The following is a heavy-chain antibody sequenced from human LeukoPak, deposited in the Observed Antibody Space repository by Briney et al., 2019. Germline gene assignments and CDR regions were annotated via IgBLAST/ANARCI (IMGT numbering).Heavy chain of an antibody. V-gene: IGHV3-48*03. CDR1: GFSFSSYG. Sequence: PGRSLRHSCAASGFSFSSYGMHWVRQAPGKGLEWVSYISSSGSTIYYADSVKGRFTISRDNAKNSLYLQMNSLRAEDTAVYYCARSLPRYYYFDYWGQGTLVTVSS. CDR3: ARSLPRYYYFDY. CDR2: ISSSGSTI. J-gene: IGHJ4*02. D-gene: IGHD3-9*01.